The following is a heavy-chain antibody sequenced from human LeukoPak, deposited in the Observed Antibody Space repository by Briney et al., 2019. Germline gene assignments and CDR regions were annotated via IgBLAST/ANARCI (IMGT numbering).Heavy chain of an antibody. CDR3: ASSAAAGTSGWFDP. CDR2: IYTSGST. Sequence: SETLSLTCTVSGGSISRYYWSWLRQPAGKGLEWIGRIYTSGSTNYNPSLKSRVTMSVDTSKNQFSLKLSSVTAADTAVYYCASSAAAGTSGWFDPWGQGTLVTVSS. J-gene: IGHJ5*02. D-gene: IGHD6-13*01. V-gene: IGHV4-4*07. CDR1: GGSISRYY.